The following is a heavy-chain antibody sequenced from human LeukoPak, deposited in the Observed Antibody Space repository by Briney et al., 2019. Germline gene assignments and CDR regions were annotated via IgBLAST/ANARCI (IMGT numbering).Heavy chain of an antibody. V-gene: IGHV3-21*01. D-gene: IGHD3-22*01. J-gene: IGHJ4*02. CDR3: AKAPRNYYDSSGYSYYFDY. CDR1: GFPFNKYS. CDR2: ISSRSRDI. Sequence: PGGSLRLSCAASGFPFNKYSMTWVRQAPGKGLDWVSSISSRSRDIFYAESLKGRFTISRDNSKNTLYLKMNSLRAEDTAVYYCAKAPRNYYDSSGYSYYFDYWGQGTLVTVSS.